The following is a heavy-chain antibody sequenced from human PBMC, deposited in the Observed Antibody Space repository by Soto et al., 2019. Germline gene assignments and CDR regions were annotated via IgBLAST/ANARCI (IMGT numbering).Heavy chain of an antibody. D-gene: IGHD6-13*01. CDR3: VRFGGAAAGPGDY. CDR1: EFTFSSYE. Sequence: LRLSCVASEFTFSSYEMNWVRQAPGKGLEWASYISSSGTTIYYTDSVKGRFTISRDNAKKSLYLQMNSLRAEDTAVYYCVRFGGAAAGPGDYWGQGTLVTSPQ. CDR2: ISSSGTTI. V-gene: IGHV3-48*03. J-gene: IGHJ4*02.